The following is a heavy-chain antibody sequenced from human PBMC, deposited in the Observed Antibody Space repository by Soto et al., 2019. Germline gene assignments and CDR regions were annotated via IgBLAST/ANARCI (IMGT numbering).Heavy chain of an antibody. CDR1: GYTLTELS. J-gene: IGHJ5*02. D-gene: IGHD3-10*01. CDR3: ATVRYYYGSGSYPNWFDP. V-gene: IGHV1-24*01. Sequence: ASVKVSCKVSGYTLTELSMHWVRQAPGKGLEWMGGFDPEDGETIYAQKFQGRVTMTEDTSTDTAYMELSSLRSEDTAVYYCATVRYYYGSGSYPNWFDPWGQGTLVT. CDR2: FDPEDGET.